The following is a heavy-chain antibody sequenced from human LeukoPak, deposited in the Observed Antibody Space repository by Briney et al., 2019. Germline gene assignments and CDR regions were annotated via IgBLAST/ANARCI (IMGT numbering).Heavy chain of an antibody. J-gene: IGHJ4*02. V-gene: IGHV4-34*01. CDR3: ARGIAYFDY. CDR1: GGSFSGYY. Sequence: PSETLSLTCAVYGGSFSGYYWSWIRQPPGKGLEWIGEINHSGSTNYNPSLKSRVTISVDTSKNQFSLKLSSVTAADTAVYYCARGIAYFDYWGRGTLVTVSS. CDR2: INHSGST. D-gene: IGHD3-16*02.